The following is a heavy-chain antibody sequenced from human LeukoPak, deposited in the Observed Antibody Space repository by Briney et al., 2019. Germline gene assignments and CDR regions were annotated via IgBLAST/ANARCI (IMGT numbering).Heavy chain of an antibody. D-gene: IGHD5-18*01. J-gene: IGHJ4*02. V-gene: IGHV3-23*01. CDR3: ARDRWGYSYGGD. CDR1: GFTFSSYA. CDR2: ISGSGGST. Sequence: GGSLRLSCAASGFTFSSYAMSWVRQAPGKGLEWVSAISGSGGSTYYADSVKGRFTISRDNSKNTLYLQMNSLRAEDTAVYYCARDRWGYSYGGDWGQGTLVTVSS.